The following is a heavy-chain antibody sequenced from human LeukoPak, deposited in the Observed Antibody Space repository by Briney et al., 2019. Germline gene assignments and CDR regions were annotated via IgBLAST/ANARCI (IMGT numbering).Heavy chain of an antibody. V-gene: IGHV1-18*01. CDR3: ARFGNQKDAFDI. Sequence: ASVKVSCKASGYTFTSYGISWVRQAPGQGLEWMGWISAYNGNTNYAQKFQGRVTITADKSTSTAYMELSSLRSEDTAVYYCARFGNQKDAFDIWGQGTMVTVSS. CDR2: ISAYNGNT. J-gene: IGHJ3*02. CDR1: GYTFTSYG. D-gene: IGHD1-14*01.